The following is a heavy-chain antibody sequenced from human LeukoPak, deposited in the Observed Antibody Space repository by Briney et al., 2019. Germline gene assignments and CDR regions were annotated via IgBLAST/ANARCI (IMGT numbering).Heavy chain of an antibody. CDR2: INHSGST. Sequence: SETLSLTCAVYGGSFSAYYWSWIRQPPGKGLEWIGEINHSGSTNCNPSLKSRVTISVDTSKNQFSLKLTSVTAADTAVYYCARGRGDSSGYYWFDPWGQGTLVTVSS. V-gene: IGHV4-34*01. D-gene: IGHD3-22*01. J-gene: IGHJ5*02. CDR3: ARGRGDSSGYYWFDP. CDR1: GGSFSAYY.